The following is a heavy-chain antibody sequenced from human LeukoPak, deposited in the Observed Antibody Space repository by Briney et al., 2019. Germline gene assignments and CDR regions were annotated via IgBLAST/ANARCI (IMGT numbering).Heavy chain of an antibody. Sequence: PSETLSLTCTVSGGSISSYYWSWIRQPPGKGLEWIGYIYYSGSTNYNPSLKSRVTISVDTSKNQFSLKLSSVTAADTAVYYCARDRIQLWVAYWFDPWGQGTLVTVSS. CDR2: IYYSGST. D-gene: IGHD5-18*01. CDR3: ARDRIQLWVAYWFDP. V-gene: IGHV4-59*01. J-gene: IGHJ5*02. CDR1: GGSISSYY.